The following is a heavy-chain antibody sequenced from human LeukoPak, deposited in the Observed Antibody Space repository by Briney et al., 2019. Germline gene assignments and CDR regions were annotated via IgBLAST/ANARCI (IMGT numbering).Heavy chain of an antibody. CDR1: VYTFTSYG. Sequence: ASVKVSCKASVYTFTSYGFSWVRQAPGQGLEWMGWISAYNGNTNYVQKLQGRVTMTTDTSTSTAYMELRSLRSDDTAVYYCARDYCSGGSCRFDHWGQGTLVTVSS. J-gene: IGHJ4*02. CDR2: ISAYNGNT. D-gene: IGHD2-15*01. V-gene: IGHV1-18*01. CDR3: ARDYCSGGSCRFDH.